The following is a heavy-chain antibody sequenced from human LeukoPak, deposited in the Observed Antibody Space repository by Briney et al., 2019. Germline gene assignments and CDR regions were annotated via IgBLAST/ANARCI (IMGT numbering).Heavy chain of an antibody. D-gene: IGHD6-6*01. Sequence: PGGSLRLSCAASGFTFSSYAMTWVRQAPGKGLEWVSPISGSGGSTYYADSVKGRFTISRDNSKNTLYLQMNSLRAEDTALYYCAKAGDLAVRARDYYYYMDVWGKGTTVTVSS. J-gene: IGHJ6*03. V-gene: IGHV3-23*01. CDR2: ISGSGGST. CDR3: AKAGDLAVRARDYYYYMDV. CDR1: GFTFSSYA.